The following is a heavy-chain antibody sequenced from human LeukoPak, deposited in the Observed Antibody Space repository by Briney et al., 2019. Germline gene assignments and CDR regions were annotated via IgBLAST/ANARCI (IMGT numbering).Heavy chain of an antibody. CDR3: AREDPRTGYWFFDL. CDR1: GFTFSSYA. Sequence: GGSLRLSCAASGFTFSSYAMHWVRQAPGKGLEWVAVISYDGSNKYYADSVKGRFTISRDNAKNTLYLQMNSLRAEDTAVYFCAREDPRTGYWFFDLWGRGTLVTVSS. J-gene: IGHJ2*01. V-gene: IGHV3-30-3*01. CDR2: ISYDGSNK.